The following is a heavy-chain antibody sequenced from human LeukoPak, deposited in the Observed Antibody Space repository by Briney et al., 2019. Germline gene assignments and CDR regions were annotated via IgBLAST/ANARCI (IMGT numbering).Heavy chain of an antibody. CDR1: GGSFSGYY. V-gene: IGHV4-34*01. CDR2: INHSGST. J-gene: IGHJ4*02. D-gene: IGHD2-15*01. Sequence: SETLSLTCAVYGGSFSGYYWSWIRQPPGKGLEWIGEINHSGSTNYNPSLKSRVTISVDTSKNQFSLKLSSVTAADTAVYYCARGYCSGGSCWGLLYYFDYWGQGTLVTVSS. CDR3: ARGYCSGGSCWGLLYYFDY.